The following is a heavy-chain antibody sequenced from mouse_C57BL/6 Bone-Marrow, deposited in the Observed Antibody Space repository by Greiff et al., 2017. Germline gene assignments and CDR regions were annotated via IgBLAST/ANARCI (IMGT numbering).Heavy chain of an antibody. J-gene: IGHJ3*01. CDR1: GYTFTGYW. CDR2: ILPGNGST. D-gene: IGHD2-2*01. Sequence: VKLMESGAELMKPGASVKLSCKATGYTFTGYWIEWVKQRPGHGLEWIGEILPGNGSTNYNEKFKGKATFTADTSSNTAYMQLSILTTEDSAFYSCASLATMVTTWFAYWGQGTLVTVSA. V-gene: IGHV1-9*01. CDR3: ASLATMVTTWFAY.